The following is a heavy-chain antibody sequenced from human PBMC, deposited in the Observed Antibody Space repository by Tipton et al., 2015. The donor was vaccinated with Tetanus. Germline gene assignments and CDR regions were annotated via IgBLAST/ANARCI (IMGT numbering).Heavy chain of an antibody. D-gene: IGHD3-3*01. CDR2: IKSKTDGGTT. CDR1: GFTFSNAW. V-gene: IGHV3-15*07. CDR3: TTRDLEWLSAYYFDY. Sequence: SLRLSCAASGFTFSNAWMNWVRQAPGKGLEWVGRIKSKTDGGTTDYAAPVKGRFTISRDDSKNTLYLQMNSLKTEDTAVYYCTTRDLEWLSAYYFDYWGQGTLVTVSS. J-gene: IGHJ4*02.